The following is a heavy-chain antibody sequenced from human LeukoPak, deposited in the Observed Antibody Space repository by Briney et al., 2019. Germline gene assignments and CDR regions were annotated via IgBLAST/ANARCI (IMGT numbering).Heavy chain of an antibody. V-gene: IGHV1-69*13. CDR1: GGTFSSYA. Sequence: SVKVSCKASGGTFSSYAISWVRQAPGQGLEWMGGIIPIFGTANYAQKFQGRVTVTADESTSTAYMELSSLRSEDTAVYYCARGLYGDYGYNWFDPWGQGTLVTVSS. CDR2: IIPIFGTA. CDR3: ARGLYGDYGYNWFDP. J-gene: IGHJ5*02. D-gene: IGHD4-17*01.